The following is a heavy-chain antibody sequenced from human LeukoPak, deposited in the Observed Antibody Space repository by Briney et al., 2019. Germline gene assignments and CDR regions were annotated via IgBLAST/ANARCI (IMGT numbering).Heavy chain of an antibody. CDR2: ISSSSTYI. D-gene: IGHD3-22*01. V-gene: IGHV3-21*01. J-gene: IGHJ6*02. CDR1: GFTFSNYS. CDR3: ARGDDSSGYSSYYYYYYAMDV. Sequence: PGGSLRLSRAASGFTFSNYSMNWVRQSPGKGLEWVSSISSSSTYIYYADSVKGRFTISRDNAKNSLYLQMNSLRAEDTAVYYCARGDDSSGYSSYYYYYYAMDVWGQGTTVTFSS.